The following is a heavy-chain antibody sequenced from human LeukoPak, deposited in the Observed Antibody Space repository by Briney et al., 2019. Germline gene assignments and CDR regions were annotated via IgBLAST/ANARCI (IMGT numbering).Heavy chain of an antibody. CDR2: SSSSGSTK. D-gene: IGHD6-25*01. V-gene: IGHV3-48*03. CDR1: GFTFSRYG. J-gene: IGHJ5*02. CDR3: ARSNRYSSGGDWFDP. Sequence: GGSLRLSCAASGFTFSRYGMHWVRQAPGKGLEWVSYSSSSGSTKYYADSVKGRFTISRDNAKNSLYLQMNSLRAEDTAVYYCARSNRYSSGGDWFDPWGQGTLVTVSS.